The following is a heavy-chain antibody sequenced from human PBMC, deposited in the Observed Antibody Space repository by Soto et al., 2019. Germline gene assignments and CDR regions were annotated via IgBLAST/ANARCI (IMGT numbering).Heavy chain of an antibody. CDR1: GGSFSGYY. Sequence: SETLSLTCAVYGGSFSGYYWSWIRQPPGKGLEWIGEINHSGSTNYNPSLKSRVTMSVDTSKNQFSLKLSSVTAADTAVYYCARARIVVVPAARYNWFDPWAQGTLVTVSS. D-gene: IGHD2-2*01. CDR3: ARARIVVVPAARYNWFDP. CDR2: INHSGST. J-gene: IGHJ5*02. V-gene: IGHV4-34*01.